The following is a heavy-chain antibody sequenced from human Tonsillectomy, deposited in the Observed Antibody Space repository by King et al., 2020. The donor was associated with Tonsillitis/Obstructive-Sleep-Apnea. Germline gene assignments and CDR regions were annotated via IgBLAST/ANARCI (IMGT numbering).Heavy chain of an antibody. D-gene: IGHD2-2*01. CDR2: IYYSGST. J-gene: IGHJ6*03. V-gene: IGHV4-59*01. CDR1: GGSISSYY. Sequence: VQLQESGPGLVKPSETLSLTCTVSGGSISSYYWSCIRQPPGKGLEWIGYIYYSGSTNYKPSLKSRVTISVDTSKNQFSLNLRSVTAADTAVYYCARVPYQIVVVPAATYYYYYYMDVWGKGTTVTVSS. CDR3: ARVPYQIVVVPAATYYYYYYMDV.